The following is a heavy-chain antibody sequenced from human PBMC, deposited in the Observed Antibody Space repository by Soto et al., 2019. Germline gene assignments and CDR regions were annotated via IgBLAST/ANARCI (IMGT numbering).Heavy chain of an antibody. J-gene: IGHJ4*02. D-gene: IGHD1-1*01. V-gene: IGHV1-69*13. CDR3: ASSNNWNDGGVY. Sequence: SVKVSCKASGGTFSSYAISWVRQAPGQGLEWMGGIIPIFGTANYAQKFQGRVTITADESTSTAYMELSSLRSEDTAVYYCASSNNWNDGGVYWGQGTLVTVSS. CDR2: IIPIFGTA. CDR1: GGTFSSYA.